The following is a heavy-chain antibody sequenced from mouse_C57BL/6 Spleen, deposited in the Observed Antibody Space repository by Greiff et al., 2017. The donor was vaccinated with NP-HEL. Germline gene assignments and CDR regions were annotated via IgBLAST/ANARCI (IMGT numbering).Heavy chain of an antibody. J-gene: IGHJ1*03. Sequence: EVKLVESGPGMVKPSQSLSLTCTVTGYSITSGYDWHWIRHFPGNKLEWMGYISYSGSTNYNPSLKSRISITHDTSKNHFFLKLNSVTTEDTATYYCARIIYYYGSREGYFDVWGTGTTVTVSS. CDR3: ARIIYYYGSREGYFDV. CDR2: ISYSGST. D-gene: IGHD1-1*01. V-gene: IGHV3-1*01. CDR1: GYSITSGYD.